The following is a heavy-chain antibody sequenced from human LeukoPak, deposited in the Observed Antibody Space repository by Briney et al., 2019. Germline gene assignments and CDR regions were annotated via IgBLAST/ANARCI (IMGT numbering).Heavy chain of an antibody. CDR1: GFTFSSYW. V-gene: IGHV3-7*01. Sequence: PGGSLRLSCAASGFTFSSYWTSWVRQAPGKGLEWVANIKQDGSEKYYVDSVKGRFTISRDNAKNSLYLQMNSLRAEDTAVYYCARGYSSSWRSAEYFQHWGQGTLVTVSS. D-gene: IGHD6-13*01. CDR3: ARGYSSSWRSAEYFQH. J-gene: IGHJ1*01. CDR2: IKQDGSEK.